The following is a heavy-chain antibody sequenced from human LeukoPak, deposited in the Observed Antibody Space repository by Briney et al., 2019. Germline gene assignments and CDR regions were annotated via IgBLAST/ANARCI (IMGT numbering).Heavy chain of an antibody. V-gene: IGHV1-69*05. CDR3: ARGFTMVREYAFDI. J-gene: IGHJ3*02. D-gene: IGHD3-10*01. Sequence: ASVKVSCKASGGTFSSYAISWVRQAPGQGLEWMGGIIPIFGTANCAQKFQGRVTITTDESTSTAYMELSSLRSEDTAVYYCARGFTMVREYAFDIWGQGTMVTVSS. CDR1: GGTFSSYA. CDR2: IIPIFGTA.